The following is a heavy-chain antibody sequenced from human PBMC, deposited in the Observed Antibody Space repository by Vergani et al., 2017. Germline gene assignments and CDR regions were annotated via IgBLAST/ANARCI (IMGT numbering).Heavy chain of an antibody. D-gene: IGHD6-6*01. CDR2: ISSSGNYI. V-gene: IGHV3-21*02. J-gene: IGHJ4*02. CDR1: GFTFTTCG. CDR3: AGGDSSSSEGDYFDY. Sequence: VQLVESGGGVVQRGGSLRLSCVSSGFTFTTCGRGWVRQAPGKGLEWVSSISSSGNYIYYTDSMKGRFTISRDNAKSSLSLQMNSLRAEDTAVYYCAGGDSSSSEGDYFDYWGQGTLVTVSS.